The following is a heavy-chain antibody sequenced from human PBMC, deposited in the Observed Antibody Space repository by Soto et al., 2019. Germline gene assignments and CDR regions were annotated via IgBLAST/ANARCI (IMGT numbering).Heavy chain of an antibody. J-gene: IGHJ6*02. CDR3: ARDPSYGDYSYYGMDV. CDR1: GGSINSGGYY. V-gene: IGHV4-31*03. D-gene: IGHD4-17*01. CDR2: IYYSGKT. Sequence: QVQLQESGPGLVKPSQTLSLTCTVSGGSINSGGYYWSWIRQHPGKGLEWIGSIYYSGKTYYSPSLKSRDTLSVDTYKNHFSLRLSSLTAADTAVYYCARDPSYGDYSYYGMDVWGQGTPVTVSS.